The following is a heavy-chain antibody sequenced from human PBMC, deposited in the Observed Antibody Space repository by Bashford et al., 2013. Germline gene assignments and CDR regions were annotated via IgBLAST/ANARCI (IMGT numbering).Heavy chain of an antibody. Sequence: VASVKVSCKGSDYTFTAYYLHWVRRAPGRGFEWMGWINPDTGDTTYAQKFQGRVTMTRDTSINTAYLDLSGLRSDDTAMYYCARGTIGELSIAYWGQGTLVTVSS. J-gene: IGHJ4*02. CDR3: ARGTIGELSIAY. CDR1: DYTFTAYY. CDR2: INPDTGDT. D-gene: IGHD3-10*01. V-gene: IGHV1-2*02.